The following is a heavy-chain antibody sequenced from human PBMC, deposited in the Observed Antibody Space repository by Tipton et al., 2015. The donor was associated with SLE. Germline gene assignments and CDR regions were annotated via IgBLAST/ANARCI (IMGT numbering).Heavy chain of an antibody. V-gene: IGHV4-59*12. CDR3: ARDKGILGDAFDI. J-gene: IGHJ3*02. CDR2: IYYSGST. D-gene: IGHD7-27*01. CDR1: GGSISSYY. Sequence: TLSLTCTVSGGSISSYYWSWIRQPLGKGLEWIGYIYYSGSTNYNPSLKSRVTISVDTSKNQFSLKLGSVTAADTAVYYCARDKGILGDAFDIWGQGTMVTVSS.